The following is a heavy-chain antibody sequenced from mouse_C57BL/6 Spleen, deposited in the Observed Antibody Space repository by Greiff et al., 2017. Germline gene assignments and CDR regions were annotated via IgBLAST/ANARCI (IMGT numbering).Heavy chain of an antibody. V-gene: IGHV1-82*01. D-gene: IGHD1-1*01. Sequence: VKLMESGPELVKPGASVKISCKASGYAFSSSWMTWVKQRPGQGLEWIGRIYPGGGDTNYNGKFKGKATLTADKSSSTAYMQLSSLTSEDSAVYCCARWDYGSYYFGGWGQGTTLTVSS. CDR2: IYPGGGDT. CDR1: GYAFSSSW. CDR3: ARWDYGSYYFGG. J-gene: IGHJ2*01.